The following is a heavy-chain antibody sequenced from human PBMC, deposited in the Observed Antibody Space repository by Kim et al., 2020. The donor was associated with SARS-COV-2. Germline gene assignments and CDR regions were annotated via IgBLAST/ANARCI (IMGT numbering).Heavy chain of an antibody. V-gene: IGHV3-33*06. CDR1: GFTFSSYA. Sequence: GGSLRLSCAASGFTFSSYAMHWVRQAPGNGLEWVAVIWYDGSNKYYADSVKGRFTISRDNSKNTLYLQMNSLRAEDTAVYYCAKVGYCSSTSCYAGGGMDVWGQGTTVTVSS. CDR2: IWYDGSNK. D-gene: IGHD2-2*01. CDR3: AKVGYCSSTSCYAGGGMDV. J-gene: IGHJ6*02.